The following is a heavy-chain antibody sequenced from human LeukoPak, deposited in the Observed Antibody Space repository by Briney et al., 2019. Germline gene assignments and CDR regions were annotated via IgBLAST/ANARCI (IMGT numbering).Heavy chain of an antibody. J-gene: IGHJ4*02. CDR3: ARGRPINPPFFDR. V-gene: IGHV4-30-4*01. CDR1: GGNISDESFY. D-gene: IGHD1-14*01. Sequence: SETLSLTCNVSGGNISDESFYWSWIRQSPERGLEWIAYIHKRGTTDYTPTLTSRATISIDTSKNQFSLNLESVTVADTAVYFCARGRPINPPFFDRWGQGTPVAVSS. CDR2: IHKRGTT.